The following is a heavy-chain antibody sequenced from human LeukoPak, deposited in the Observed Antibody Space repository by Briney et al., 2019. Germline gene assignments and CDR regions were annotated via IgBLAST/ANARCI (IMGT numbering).Heavy chain of an antibody. Sequence: GGSLRLSCAASGFTFSSCSMNWVRQAPGKGLEWVSSISSSSSYIYYADSVKGRFTISRDNAKNSLYLQMNSLRAEDTAVYYCARSSSWYDVYYYGMDVWGQGTTVTVSS. CDR1: GFTFSSCS. J-gene: IGHJ6*02. D-gene: IGHD6-13*01. CDR2: ISSSSSYI. V-gene: IGHV3-21*04. CDR3: ARSSSWYDVYYYGMDV.